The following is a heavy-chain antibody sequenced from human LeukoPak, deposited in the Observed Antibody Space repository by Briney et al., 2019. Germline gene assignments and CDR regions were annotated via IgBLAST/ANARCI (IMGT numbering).Heavy chain of an antibody. CDR2: IKQDGSEK. V-gene: IGHV3-7*01. J-gene: IGHJ4*02. CDR1: GFTFSSYW. CDR3: ARGIYSSGWYGFDY. Sequence: GGSLRLSCAASGFTFSSYWMSWVRQAPGKGLEWVANIKQDGSEKYYVDSVKGRFTISRDNAKNSLYLQMNSLRAEDTAVYYCARGIYSSGWYGFDYWGQGTLVTVSS. D-gene: IGHD6-19*01.